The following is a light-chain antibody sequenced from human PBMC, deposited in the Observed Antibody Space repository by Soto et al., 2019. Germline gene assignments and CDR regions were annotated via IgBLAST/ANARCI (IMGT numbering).Light chain of an antibody. V-gene: IGKV3D-15*01. Sequence: LMTQSPATLSVSPVERVTLSCRASQTVNSRLAWYQHKPGQAPRLLIYHTSNRATGIPARFSGSGSGTEFSLTISSLQPDDFATFYCQQYSSFSRTFGQGTKVDI. CDR3: QQYSSFSRT. CDR2: HTS. J-gene: IGKJ1*01. CDR1: QTVNSR.